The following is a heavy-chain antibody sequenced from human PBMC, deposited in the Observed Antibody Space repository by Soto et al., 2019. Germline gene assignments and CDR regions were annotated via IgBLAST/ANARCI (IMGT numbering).Heavy chain of an antibody. Sequence: GGSLRLSCAASGFTFSSYAMSWVRQAPGKGLEWVSAISGSGGSTYYADSVKGRFTISRDNSKNTLYLQMNSLRAEDTAVYYCAKTPSIMITFGGVITKFDYWGQGTLVTVSS. V-gene: IGHV3-23*01. CDR1: GFTFSSYA. CDR2: ISGSGGST. J-gene: IGHJ4*02. CDR3: AKTPSIMITFGGVITKFDY. D-gene: IGHD3-16*02.